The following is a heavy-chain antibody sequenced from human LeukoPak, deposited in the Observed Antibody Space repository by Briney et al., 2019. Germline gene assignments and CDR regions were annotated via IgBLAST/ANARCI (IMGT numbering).Heavy chain of an antibody. J-gene: IGHJ3*02. D-gene: IGHD3-9*01. Sequence: SVKVSCKASGGTFSSYAISWVRQAPGQGLEWMGGIIPIFGTANYAQKFQGRVTITTDDSTSTAYMELSSLRSEDTAVYYCARDGPSSRWNNYYDILTGYRDYFDDAFDIWGQGTMVTVSS. CDR3: ARDGPSSRWNNYYDILTGYRDYFDDAFDI. V-gene: IGHV1-69*05. CDR2: IIPIFGTA. CDR1: GGTFSSYA.